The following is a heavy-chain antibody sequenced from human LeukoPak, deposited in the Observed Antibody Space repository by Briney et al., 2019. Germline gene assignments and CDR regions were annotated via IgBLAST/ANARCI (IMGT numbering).Heavy chain of an antibody. V-gene: IGHV1-2*02. Sequence: ASVKVSCKASGYTFTGYYMHWVRQAPGQGLEWMGWINPNSGGTNYAQKFQGRVTMTRDTSISTAYMELSSLRSEDTAVYYCARQTVVVYYFDYWGQGTLVTVSS. D-gene: IGHD3-22*01. J-gene: IGHJ4*02. CDR2: INPNSGGT. CDR3: ARQTVVVYYFDY. CDR1: GYTFTGYY.